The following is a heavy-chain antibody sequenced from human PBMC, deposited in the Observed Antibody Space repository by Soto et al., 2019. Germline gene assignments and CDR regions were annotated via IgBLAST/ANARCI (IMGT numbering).Heavy chain of an antibody. D-gene: IGHD3-9*01. V-gene: IGHV1-18*01. CDR3: ARELYYDILTGYAFDI. Sequence: WASVKVSCKASGYTFTSYGISWVRQAPGQGLEWMGWISAYNGSTNYAQKLQGRVTMTTDTSTSTAYMELRSLRSDDTAVYYCARELYYDILTGYAFDIWGQGTMVTVSS. J-gene: IGHJ3*02. CDR2: ISAYNGST. CDR1: GYTFTSYG.